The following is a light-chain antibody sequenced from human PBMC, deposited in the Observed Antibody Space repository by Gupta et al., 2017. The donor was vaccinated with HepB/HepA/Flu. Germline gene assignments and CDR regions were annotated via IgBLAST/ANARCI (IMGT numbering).Light chain of an antibody. CDR1: SSDVGAYNY. CDR2: DVS. Sequence: SALTQPASVSGSPGQSITISCTGTSSDVGAYNYVSWYQQHPGKAPKLMIYDVSNRPSGISNRFSGSKSGNTASLTISGLQAEDEADYYCNSYTTSSTRVFGTGTKVTVL. V-gene: IGLV2-14*03. CDR3: NSYTTSSTRV. J-gene: IGLJ1*01.